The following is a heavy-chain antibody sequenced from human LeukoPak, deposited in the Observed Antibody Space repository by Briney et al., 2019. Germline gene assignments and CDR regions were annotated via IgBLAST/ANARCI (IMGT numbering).Heavy chain of an antibody. CDR1: GGSISSYY. Sequence: SETLSLTCTVSGGSISSYYWSWIRQPPGKGLEWIGYIYYSGSTNYNPSLKSRLTMSVDLSENHISLKLTSVTAADTAVYYCAREGGFYRPLDYSGQGTLVTVSS. D-gene: IGHD3-3*01. CDR2: IYYSGST. V-gene: IGHV4-59*12. CDR3: AREGGFYRPLDY. J-gene: IGHJ4*02.